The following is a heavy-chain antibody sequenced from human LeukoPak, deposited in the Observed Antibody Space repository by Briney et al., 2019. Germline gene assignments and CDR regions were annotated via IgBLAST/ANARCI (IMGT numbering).Heavy chain of an antibody. J-gene: IGHJ4*02. D-gene: IGHD6-19*01. V-gene: IGHV3-49*04. CDR3: TKSFGSSGGGALGY. CDR1: GFSLGDYA. Sequence: GGSLRLSCTASGFSLGDYAVNWVRQAPRKGLEWVSFIRSKAFRGTTEYAASVKGRFTISRDDSKNIAYLQMNSLKIEDTAVYYCTKSFGSSGGGALGYWGQGTLVTVSS. CDR2: IRSKAFRGTT.